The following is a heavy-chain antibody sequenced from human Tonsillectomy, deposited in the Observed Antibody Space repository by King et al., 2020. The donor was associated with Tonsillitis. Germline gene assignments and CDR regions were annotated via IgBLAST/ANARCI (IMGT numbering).Heavy chain of an antibody. J-gene: IGHJ6*02. CDR1: GFTFSSYA. CDR2: ISFDGSNK. CDR3: ARRDGALDYYYYGMDV. Sequence: VQLVESGGGVVQPGRSLRLSCAASGFTFSSYAMHWVRQAPGKGLEWVALISFDGSNKEYADSAKGRFTISRDNSKNRLYLQMNSLRAGDTAVYYCARRDGALDYYYYGMDVWGQGTTVTVSS. D-gene: IGHD4-17*01. V-gene: IGHV3-30-3*01.